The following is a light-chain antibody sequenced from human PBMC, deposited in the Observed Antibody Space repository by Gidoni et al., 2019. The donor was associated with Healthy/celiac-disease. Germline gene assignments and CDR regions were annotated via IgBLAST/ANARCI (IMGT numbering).Light chain of an antibody. J-gene: IGKJ4*01. CDR3: QQYNTWPPLT. CDR2: GAF. Sequence: IVMPQSTATLSVSPGERATLSCRASQSVSFNLAWYQQKPGQAPSLLIYGAFTRDTAIPARFIVIGSGTDFTLTIISLQSEDFAVYYCQQYNTWPPLTFGGGTKVEIK. CDR1: QSVSFN. V-gene: IGKV3-15*01.